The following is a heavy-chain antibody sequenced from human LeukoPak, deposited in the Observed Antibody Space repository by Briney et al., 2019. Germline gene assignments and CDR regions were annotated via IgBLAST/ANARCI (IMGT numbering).Heavy chain of an antibody. CDR3: HPHYYGSGSLSWLDP. CDR1: GFTVSRSA. CDR2: IIYSGGAT. J-gene: IGHJ5*02. D-gene: IGHD3-10*01. Sequence: GGSLRLSCAASGFTVSRSAMTWVRQGPGTGLEFVASIIYSGGATYDADSLKGRVTISRDTAKNSLYLQMNSLRAEDTAVYYCHPHYYGSGSLSWLDPWGQGTLVTVSS. V-gene: IGHV3-23*01.